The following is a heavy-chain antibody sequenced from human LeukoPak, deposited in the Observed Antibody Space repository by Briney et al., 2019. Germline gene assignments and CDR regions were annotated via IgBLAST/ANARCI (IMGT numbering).Heavy chain of an antibody. D-gene: IGHD6-19*01. V-gene: IGHV4-34*01. CDR1: GGSISSYY. CDR2: INHSGST. Sequence: SETLSLTCTVSGGSISSYYWSWIRQPPGKGLEWIGEINHSGSTNYNPSLKSRVTISVDTSKNQFSLKLSSVTAADTAVYYCARGSRVAVAGIDYWGQGTLVTVSS. CDR3: ARGSRVAVAGIDY. J-gene: IGHJ4*02.